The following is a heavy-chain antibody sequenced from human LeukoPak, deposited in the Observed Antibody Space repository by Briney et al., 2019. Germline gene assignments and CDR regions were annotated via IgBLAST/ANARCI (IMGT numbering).Heavy chain of an antibody. D-gene: IGHD3-10*01. V-gene: IGHV4-61*02. CDR1: GASISSGSYY. J-gene: IGHJ4*02. Sequence: SETLSLTCTVSGASISSGSYYWSWIRQPAGKGLEWIGRIYTSGYTNYNPSLKSRATISLDTSRNQFSLKLNSVTAADTAVYYCARQRVRGVIRVDYWGQGTLVTVSS. CDR3: ARQRVRGVIRVDY. CDR2: IYTSGYT.